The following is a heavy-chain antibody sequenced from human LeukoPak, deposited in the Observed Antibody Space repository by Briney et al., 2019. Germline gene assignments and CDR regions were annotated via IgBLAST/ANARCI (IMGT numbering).Heavy chain of an antibody. V-gene: IGHV3-53*01. D-gene: IGHD3-10*01. Sequence: GGSLRLSCAASGFSVSTNYMSWVRQAPGKGLEWVSVIYSGGNTYYADSVKGRFTISRDNSQNTLYVQMNSLRAEDTAMYYCARVYGSGSYYKGYYMDVWGKGTTVTVSS. CDR1: GFSVSTNY. J-gene: IGHJ6*03. CDR3: ARVYGSGSYYKGYYMDV. CDR2: IYSGGNT.